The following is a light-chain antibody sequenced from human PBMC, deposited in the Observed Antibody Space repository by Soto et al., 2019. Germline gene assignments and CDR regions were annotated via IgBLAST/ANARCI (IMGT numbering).Light chain of an antibody. Sequence: DIQMTQSPSTLSASVGDRVTITCRASESISSWLAWYQQKPGKAPKLLIYQASALEGGVPSRFSGSGSGTEFTLTISSLLPDGFATYYGQQYKTHFPITFGQGTRLEIK. CDR2: QAS. CDR3: QQYKTHFPIT. CDR1: ESISSW. J-gene: IGKJ5*01. V-gene: IGKV1-5*03.